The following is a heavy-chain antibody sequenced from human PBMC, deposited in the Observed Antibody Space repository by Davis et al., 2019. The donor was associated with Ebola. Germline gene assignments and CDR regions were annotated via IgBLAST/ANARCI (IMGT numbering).Heavy chain of an antibody. J-gene: IGHJ6*02. Sequence: PGGSLRLSCAASGFIFRIYDMHWVRQVPGKGLEWVSSICTAGDTYYPGSVKGRFTISRENVKNSLYLQMNSLRAGDTAVYYCARAIFGGVSMDFWGQGTTVTVSS. V-gene: IGHV3-13*01. D-gene: IGHD3-3*01. CDR2: ICTAGDT. CDR1: GFIFRIYD. CDR3: ARAIFGGVSMDF.